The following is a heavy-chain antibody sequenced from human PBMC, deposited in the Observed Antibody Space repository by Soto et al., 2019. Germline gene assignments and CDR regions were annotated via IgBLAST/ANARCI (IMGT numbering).Heavy chain of an antibody. J-gene: IGHJ4*02. D-gene: IGHD2-2*01. V-gene: IGHV3-23*01. Sequence: LRLSCAGSGFTFINHAMNWVRQAPGKGLEWVTGITGNGETTNYADSVKGRFTISRDNSKNTLYLQMNSLRAEDTAVYYCAKVDCGSSGCRLIDYWGQGTLVTVSS. CDR1: GFTFINHA. CDR3: AKVDCGSSGCRLIDY. CDR2: ITGNGETT.